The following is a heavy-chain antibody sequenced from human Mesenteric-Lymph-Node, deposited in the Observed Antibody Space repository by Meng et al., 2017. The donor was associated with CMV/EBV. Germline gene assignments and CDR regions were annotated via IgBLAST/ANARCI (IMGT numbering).Heavy chain of an antibody. V-gene: IGHV3-30*02. Sequence: GGSLRLSCGASGFTFSTYGMHWVRQAPGKGLEWVASIQYDGSVTYYGDSVKGRLTNSRDNSQNVLYLQMNTLRPEDTAVYYCVKGRSWQLLGELDHWGQGTMVTVSS. CDR1: GFTFSTYG. CDR3: VKGRSWQLLGELDH. J-gene: IGHJ4*02. CDR2: IQYDGSVT. D-gene: IGHD1-26*01.